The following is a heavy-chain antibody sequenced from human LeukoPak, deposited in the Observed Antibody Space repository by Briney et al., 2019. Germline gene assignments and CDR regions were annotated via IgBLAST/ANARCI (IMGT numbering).Heavy chain of an antibody. Sequence: PSETLSLTCTVSGGSISSSSYYWGWIRQPPGKGLEWIGSIYYSGSTNYNPSLKSRVTISVDTSKNQFSLKLSSVTAADTAVYYCARGIGIGSSWYVRENWFDPWGQGTLVTVSS. J-gene: IGHJ5*02. CDR3: ARGIGIGSSWYVRENWFDP. V-gene: IGHV4-39*07. CDR1: GGSISSSSYY. D-gene: IGHD6-13*01. CDR2: IYYSGST.